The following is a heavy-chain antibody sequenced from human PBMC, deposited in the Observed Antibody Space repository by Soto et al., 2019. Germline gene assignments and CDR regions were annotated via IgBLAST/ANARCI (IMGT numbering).Heavy chain of an antibody. V-gene: IGHV4-28*01. CDR3: ARREIQGPIDY. J-gene: IGHJ4*02. CDR2: IYYSGTT. D-gene: IGHD1-26*01. CDR1: GYSISSSSG. Sequence: PSETLSLTCAVAGYSISSSSGWGWIRQPPGKGLEWIGYIYYSGTTYYNPSLKSRVTMSVDTSKNQFSLKLTSVTAVDTAVYYCARREIQGPIDYWGQGTLVIVFS.